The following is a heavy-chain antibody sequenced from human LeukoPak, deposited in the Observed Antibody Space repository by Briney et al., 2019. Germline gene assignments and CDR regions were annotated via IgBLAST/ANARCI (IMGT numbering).Heavy chain of an antibody. D-gene: IGHD1-26*01. CDR1: GFTFSSYE. Sequence: GGSLRLSCSASGFTFSSYEMNWVRQAPGKGLEWVAVISYDGSNKYYADSVKGRFTISRDNSKNTLYLQMNSLRAEDTAVYYCARDGWELPIRDYYYYYYYMDVWGKGTTVTVSS. V-gene: IGHV3-30*04. CDR2: ISYDGSNK. J-gene: IGHJ6*03. CDR3: ARDGWELPIRDYYYYYYYMDV.